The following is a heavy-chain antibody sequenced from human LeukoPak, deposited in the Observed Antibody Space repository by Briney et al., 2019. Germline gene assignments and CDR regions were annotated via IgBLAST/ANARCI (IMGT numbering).Heavy chain of an antibody. CDR3: AKDNGIFGVVEGAFDI. Sequence: GGSLRLSCAASGFTFSSYGMHWVRQAPGKGLEWVAVIWYGGSNKYYADSVKGRFTISRDNSKNTLYLQMNSLRAEDTAVYYCAKDNGIFGVVEGAFDIWGQGTMVTVSS. V-gene: IGHV3-30*02. CDR2: IWYGGSNK. J-gene: IGHJ3*02. D-gene: IGHD3-3*01. CDR1: GFTFSSYG.